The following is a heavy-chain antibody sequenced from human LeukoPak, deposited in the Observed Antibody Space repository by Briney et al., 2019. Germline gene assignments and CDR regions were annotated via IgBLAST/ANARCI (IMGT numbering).Heavy chain of an antibody. V-gene: IGHV3-33*01. J-gene: IGHJ4*02. CDR3: ARGQEYYYDSSAYSKFDY. Sequence: GGSLRLSCAASGLTFSSYDMHWVRQAPGKGLEWVALISYDGSNKYYADSVKGRFTISRDNSKNTLYLQMNSLRAEDTALYYCARGQEYYYDSSAYSKFDYWGQGTLVTVSS. CDR1: GLTFSSYD. D-gene: IGHD3-22*01. CDR2: ISYDGSNK.